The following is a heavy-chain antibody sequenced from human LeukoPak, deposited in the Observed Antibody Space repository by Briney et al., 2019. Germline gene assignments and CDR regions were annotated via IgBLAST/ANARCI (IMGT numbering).Heavy chain of an antibody. J-gene: IGHJ3*02. V-gene: IGHV3-21*01. Sequence: GGSRRLSCAASGFTFSSYSMNWVRQAPGKGLEGVSSISSSSSYIYYADSVKGRFTISRDNAKNSLYLQMNSLRAEDTAVYYCAREVSCSSTSCLGAFDIWGQGTMVTVSS. CDR3: AREVSCSSTSCLGAFDI. D-gene: IGHD2-2*01. CDR1: GFTFSSYS. CDR2: ISSSSSYI.